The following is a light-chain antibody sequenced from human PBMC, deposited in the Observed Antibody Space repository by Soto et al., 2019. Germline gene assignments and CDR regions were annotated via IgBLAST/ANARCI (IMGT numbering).Light chain of an antibody. V-gene: IGLV2-11*01. CDR3: CSYAGSKTFVA. CDR1: SSDIGGYNF. J-gene: IGLJ2*01. CDR2: DIG. Sequence: QSVLTQPRSVSGSLGQSVTITCTGTSSDIGGYNFVSWYQQVPGKAPKLMIFDIGERPSGVPDRFSAAKSGDTASLTISGLQAEDEADYYCCSYAGSKTFVAFGGGTQLTVL.